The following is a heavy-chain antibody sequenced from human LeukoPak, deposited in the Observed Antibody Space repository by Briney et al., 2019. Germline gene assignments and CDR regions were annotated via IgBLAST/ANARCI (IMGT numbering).Heavy chain of an antibody. CDR3: ARDPYSGNYGAYYYYYMDV. V-gene: IGHV3-21*01. J-gene: IGHJ6*03. CDR2: ITSSSTYI. D-gene: IGHD1-26*01. Sequence: PGGSPRLSCAASGFTFNNYNMNWVRQAPGKGLEWVSSITSSSTYIYYADSVKGRFTISRDNAKNSPYLQMDSLRPEDTAVYYCARDPYSGNYGAYYYYYMDVWGKGTTVTISS. CDR1: GFTFNNYN.